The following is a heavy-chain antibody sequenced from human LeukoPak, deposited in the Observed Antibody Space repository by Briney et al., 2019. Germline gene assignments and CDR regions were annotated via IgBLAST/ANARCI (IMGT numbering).Heavy chain of an antibody. CDR1: GGSFSGYY. V-gene: IGHV4-34*01. CDR2: INHSGST. CDR3: ARAFRSTYFDY. D-gene: IGHD3-3*01. J-gene: IGHJ4*02. Sequence: SETLSLTCAVYGGSFSGYYWSWIRQPPGKGLEWIGEINHSGSTNYNPSLKSRVTISVDTSKNQFSLKLSSVTAADTAVYYCARAFRSTYFDYWGQGTLVTASS.